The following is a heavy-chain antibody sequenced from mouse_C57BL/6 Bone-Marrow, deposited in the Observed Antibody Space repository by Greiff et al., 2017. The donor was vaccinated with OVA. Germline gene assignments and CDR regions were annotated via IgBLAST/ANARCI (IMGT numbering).Heavy chain of an antibody. CDR1: GFTFSSYG. Sequence: EVHLVESGGDLVKPGGSLKLSCAASGFTFSSYGMSWVRQTPDKRLEWVATISSGGSCTYYPESVKGRFHIARDNAKNTLYLQMSSLKSEDTAMYYCARHYYGSSYYWGQGTTLTVSS. J-gene: IGHJ2*01. CDR2: ISSGGSCT. D-gene: IGHD1-1*01. V-gene: IGHV5-6*01. CDR3: ARHYYGSSYY.